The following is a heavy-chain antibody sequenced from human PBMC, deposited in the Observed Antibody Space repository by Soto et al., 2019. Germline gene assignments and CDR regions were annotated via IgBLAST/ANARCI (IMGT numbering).Heavy chain of an antibody. CDR2: ISSSSSTI. CDR3: ARGFPLGYCSSTSCYPEAFDI. J-gene: IGHJ3*02. V-gene: IGHV3-48*01. D-gene: IGHD2-2*01. Sequence: CGSLRLSCAASEFTFSNFSMNCVRQAPGKGLEWVSYISSSSSTIYYADSVKGRFTISRDNAKNSLYLQMNSLRAEDTAVYYCARGFPLGYCSSTSCYPEAFDIWGQGTMVTVSS. CDR1: EFTFSNFS.